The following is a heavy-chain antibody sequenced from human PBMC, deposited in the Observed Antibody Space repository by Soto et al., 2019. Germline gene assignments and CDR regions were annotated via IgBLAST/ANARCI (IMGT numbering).Heavy chain of an antibody. D-gene: IGHD3-9*01. CDR3: AILRPEYHVPQLAFDI. V-gene: IGHV4-31*03. CDR2: AYHSGGA. Sequence: QVQLQESGPGLVKPSQTLSLTCTVSGDSISSGGYYWRWIRQHQGKGLEWIGYAYHSGGAWYTPSLKSGAIISIDTSKNQFSLKLSSVTAADTAVYYCAILRPEYHVPQLAFDIWCQGTMVTVSS. J-gene: IGHJ3*02. CDR1: GDSISSGGYY.